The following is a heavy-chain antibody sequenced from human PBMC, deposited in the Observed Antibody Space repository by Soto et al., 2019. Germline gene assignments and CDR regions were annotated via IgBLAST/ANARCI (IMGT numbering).Heavy chain of an antibody. D-gene: IGHD5-18*01. J-gene: IGHJ4*02. CDR2: ISGSGDRT. V-gene: IGHV3-23*01. CDR3: VKERSGHSYADS. Sequence: EVQLLVSGGGLVQPGGSLRLSCAASGFTFSNYAMSWLRQRPGKGLEWVSAISGSGDRTYYADSVKGRFTISRDNSKNTLYLQMNSLRAEDSAVYYCVKERSGHSYADSWGQGTLVTVSS. CDR1: GFTFSNYA.